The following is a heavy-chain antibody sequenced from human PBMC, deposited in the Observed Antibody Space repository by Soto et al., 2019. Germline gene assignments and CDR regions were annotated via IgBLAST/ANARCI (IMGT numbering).Heavy chain of an antibody. V-gene: IGHV1-69*02. CDR2: IIPILGIA. D-gene: IGHD6-6*01. Sequence: QVQLVQSGAEVKKPGASVKVSCKASGGTFSSYTISCVRQAPGQGRELMGRIIPILGIANYAQKFQGRVTITADKSTSTANMELSSLRSENTAVDYCEIAPYSSSPYNWFDPWGQGTLVTVSS. CDR1: GGTFSSYT. CDR3: EIAPYSSSPYNWFDP. J-gene: IGHJ5*02.